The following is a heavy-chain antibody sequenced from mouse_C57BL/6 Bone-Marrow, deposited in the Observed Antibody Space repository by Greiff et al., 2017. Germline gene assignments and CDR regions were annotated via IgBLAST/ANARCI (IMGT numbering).Heavy chain of an antibody. CDR2: INPNYGTT. CDR1: GYSFTDYN. J-gene: IGHJ4*01. CDR3: SRGYDYDYAMDY. V-gene: IGHV1-39*01. D-gene: IGHD2-4*01. Sequence: VQLKESGPELVKPGASVKISCKASGYSFTDYNMNWVKQSNGKSLEWIGVINPNYGTTSYNQKFKGKATLTVDQSSSTAYMQLNSLTSEDSAVYYCSRGYDYDYAMDYWGQGTSVTVSS.